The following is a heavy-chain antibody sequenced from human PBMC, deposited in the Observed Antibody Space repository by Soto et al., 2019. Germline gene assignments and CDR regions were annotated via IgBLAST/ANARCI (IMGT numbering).Heavy chain of an antibody. J-gene: IGHJ4*02. CDR3: AREGGESSDGLYYFDS. Sequence: SETPSLTCTVSGGSTSSDNYWSWIRQPPGKGLEWIEHIYYSGNTDYNPSLKSRLAISIDTSKNQFSLKLSSVTAADTAVYFCAREGGESSDGLYYFDSWGQGSLVTVSS. CDR1: GGSTSSDNY. CDR2: IYYSGNT. V-gene: IGHV4-30-4*01. D-gene: IGHD3-16*01.